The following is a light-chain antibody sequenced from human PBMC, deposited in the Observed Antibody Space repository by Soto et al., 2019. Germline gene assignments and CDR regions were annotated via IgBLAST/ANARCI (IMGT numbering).Light chain of an antibody. CDR3: QQYNSYSPWT. Sequence: DIQITQSPSTLSASVGDRGTITCRASQSISSWLAWYQQKPGKAPKLLIYDASSLESGVPSRFSGSGSGTEFTLTISSLQPDDFADYYCQQYNSYSPWTFGQGTKVDIK. CDR2: DAS. J-gene: IGKJ1*01. CDR1: QSISSW. V-gene: IGKV1-5*01.